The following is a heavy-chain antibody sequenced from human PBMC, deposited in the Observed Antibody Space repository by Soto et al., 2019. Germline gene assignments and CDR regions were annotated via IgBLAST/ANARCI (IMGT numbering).Heavy chain of an antibody. CDR2: ISYDGNNK. CDR1: GFTFSSYG. J-gene: IGHJ6*02. D-gene: IGHD1-20*01. V-gene: IGHV3-30*18. Sequence: GGSLRLSCAASGFTFSSYGMHWVRQAPGKGLEWVAVISYDGNNKYYADSVKGRFTISRDNSKNTLYLQMNSLRAEDTAVYYCAKDRRYNWNDVYYYYYGMDVWGQGTTVTVSS. CDR3: AKDRRYNWNDVYYYYYGMDV.